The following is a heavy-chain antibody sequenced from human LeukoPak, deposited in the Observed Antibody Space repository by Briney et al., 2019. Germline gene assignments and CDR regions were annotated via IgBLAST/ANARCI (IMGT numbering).Heavy chain of an antibody. D-gene: IGHD3-10*01. CDR3: TTELWFGED. CDR1: GFTFSSYG. Sequence: GGSLRLSCAASGFTFSSYGMNWVRQAPGKGLEWVGRIKSKTDGGTTDYAAPVKGRFTISRDDSRNTLYLQMNSLKTEDTAFYFCTTELWFGEDWGQGTLVTVSS. J-gene: IGHJ4*02. CDR2: IKSKTDGGTT. V-gene: IGHV3-15*01.